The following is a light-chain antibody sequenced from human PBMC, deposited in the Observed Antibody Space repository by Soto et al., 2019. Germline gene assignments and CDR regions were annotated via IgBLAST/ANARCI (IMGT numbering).Light chain of an antibody. J-gene: IGKJ4*01. CDR2: VAS. Sequence: EIVMTQSPATLSVSPGVRATLSCRASQSVSSNLAWYQQKPGQTPKLLIYVASTRADGIPARFSGSGSGTEYTLTISSLQSEDFAVYYCQQYNVWPLTFGGGTKVEFK. V-gene: IGKV3-15*01. CDR3: QQYNVWPLT. CDR1: QSVSSN.